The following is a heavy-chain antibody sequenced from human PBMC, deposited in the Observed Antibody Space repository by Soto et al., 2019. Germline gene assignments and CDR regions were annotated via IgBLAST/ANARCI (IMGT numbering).Heavy chain of an antibody. CDR1: GFSLSTSGVG. J-gene: IGHJ4*02. CDR3: AHLYYYDSSGYYYVWAFDY. Sequence: QITLKESGPTLVKPTQTLTLTCTFSGFSLSTSGVGVGWIRQPPGKALEWLALIYWDDDKRYSPSLKSRLTMTKDTSKIQVVLTMSHMDSVDTATYYCAHLYYYDSSGYYYVWAFDYWGQGTLVTVSS. D-gene: IGHD3-22*01. V-gene: IGHV2-5*02. CDR2: IYWDDDK.